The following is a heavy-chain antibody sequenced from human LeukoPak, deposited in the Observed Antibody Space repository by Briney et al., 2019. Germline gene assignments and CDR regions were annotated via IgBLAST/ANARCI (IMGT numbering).Heavy chain of an antibody. D-gene: IGHD4-17*01. J-gene: IGHJ4*02. CDR3: ARDPPDYGDFMYYFDY. CDR2: IIPIFGIA. Sequence: ASVKVSCKASGGTVGRYAVSWVRQAPGQGLEWMGRIIPIFGIANYAQKFQGRVTITADKSTSTAYMELSSLRSEDTAVYYCARDPPDYGDFMYYFDYWGQATLVTVSS. CDR1: GGTVGRYA. V-gene: IGHV1-69*04.